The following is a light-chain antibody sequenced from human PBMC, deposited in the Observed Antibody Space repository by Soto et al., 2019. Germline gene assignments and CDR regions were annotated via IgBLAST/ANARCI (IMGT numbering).Light chain of an antibody. CDR3: QHFDTYPHT. Sequence: DIQMTQSPPSLSASVGDRVTISCRSSETIATCLNWYQHKRVRVHEVLIYGASRLQRVFPSRFSDWGYGRNFTLTINNLQPADCATYYFQHFDTYPHTFGQGTKVEV. V-gene: IGKV1-39*01. CDR2: GAS. J-gene: IGKJ2*01. CDR1: ETIATC.